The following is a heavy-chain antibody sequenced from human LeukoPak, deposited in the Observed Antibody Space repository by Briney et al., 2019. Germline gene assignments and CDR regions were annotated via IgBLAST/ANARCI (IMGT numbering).Heavy chain of an antibody. V-gene: IGHV3-9*01. CDR3: AKGPTYYYDSSGYDY. CDR2: ISWNSGSI. J-gene: IGHJ4*02. CDR1: GFTFSSYS. Sequence: GGSLRLSCAASGFTFSSYSMNWVRQAPGKGLEWVSGISWNSGSIGYADSVKGRFTISRDNAKNSLYLQMNSLRAEDTALYYCAKGPTYYYDSSGYDYWGQGTLVTVSS. D-gene: IGHD3-22*01.